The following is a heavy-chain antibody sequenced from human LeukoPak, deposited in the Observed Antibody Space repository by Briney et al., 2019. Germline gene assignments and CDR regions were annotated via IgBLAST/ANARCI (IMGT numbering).Heavy chain of an antibody. J-gene: IGHJ4*02. CDR3: AREGGFYRPLDY. CDR2: VHLDGRT. Sequence: GSLRLSCAASGFTFSTYWMHWVRQAPGKGLEWIGEVHLDGRTNYNPSLESRLTISVDLSENHVSLKLTSVTAADTAVYYCAREGGFYRPLDYSGQGTLVTVSS. CDR1: GFTFSTYW. V-gene: IGHV4-4*02. D-gene: IGHD3-3*01.